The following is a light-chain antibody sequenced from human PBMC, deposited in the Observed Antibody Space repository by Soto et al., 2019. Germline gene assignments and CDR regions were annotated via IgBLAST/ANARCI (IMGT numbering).Light chain of an antibody. Sequence: QSALTQPASVSGSPGQSITISCTGTSSDVGGYNYVSWYQQHPGKAPKLMISDVRNRPSGVSNRFSGSKSVNTAALTISGRQAEDEADYYCSSYTTVSTYVFGTGTQLTVL. CDR1: SSDVGGYNY. CDR3: SSYTTVSTYV. V-gene: IGLV2-14*01. J-gene: IGLJ1*01. CDR2: DVR.